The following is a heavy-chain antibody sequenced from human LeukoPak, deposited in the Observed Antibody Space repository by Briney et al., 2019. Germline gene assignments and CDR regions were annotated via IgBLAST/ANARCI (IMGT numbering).Heavy chain of an antibody. J-gene: IGHJ4*02. D-gene: IGHD3-10*01. V-gene: IGHV4-59*08. CDR1: GGSISSYY. CDR2: VYHSGSS. CDR3: ARHRTTMVRGVSYYFDY. Sequence: SETLSLTCTVSGGSISSYYWSWIRQPPGKALEWIGGVYHSGSSYYNPSLKSRVTISVDTSKNQFSLKLSSVTAADTAVYYCARHRTTMVRGVSYYFDYWGQGTLVTVSS.